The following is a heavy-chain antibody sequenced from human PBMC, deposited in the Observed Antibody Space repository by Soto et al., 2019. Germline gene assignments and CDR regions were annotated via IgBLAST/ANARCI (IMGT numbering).Heavy chain of an antibody. CDR3: AIDAWGGSSAPLKY. V-gene: IGHV4-59*01. CDR1: GGSISSYY. D-gene: IGHD6-6*01. Sequence: QVQLQESGPGLVKPSETLSLTCTVSGGSISSYYWSWIRQPPGKGLEWIGYIYYSGSSNYNPYLRSRVTISVDTSKNQFSLRWSSVTAADTAVYYCAIDAWGGSSAPLKYWGHGTLVTVSS. J-gene: IGHJ4*01. CDR2: IYYSGSS.